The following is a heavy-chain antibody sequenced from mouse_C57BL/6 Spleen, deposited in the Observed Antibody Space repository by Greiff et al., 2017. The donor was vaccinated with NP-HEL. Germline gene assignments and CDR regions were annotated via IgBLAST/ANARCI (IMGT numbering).Heavy chain of an antibody. Sequence: QVQLQQSGAELVRPGASVTLSCKASGYTFTDYEMHWVKQTPVHGLEWIGAIDPETGGTAYNQKFKGKAILTADKSSSTAYMELRSLTSEDSAVYYCTRSTTVEGYWGQGTTLTVSS. J-gene: IGHJ2*01. V-gene: IGHV1-15*01. CDR2: IDPETGGT. CDR1: GYTFTDYE. D-gene: IGHD1-1*01. CDR3: TRSTTVEGY.